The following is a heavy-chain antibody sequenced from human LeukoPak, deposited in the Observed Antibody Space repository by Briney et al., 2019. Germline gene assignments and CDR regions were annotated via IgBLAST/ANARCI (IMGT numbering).Heavy chain of an antibody. CDR1: GYTLTELS. Sequence: GASVKVSCKVSGYTLTELSIHWVRQAPGKGLEWMGGFDPEDDETIYAQKFQGRVTMTEDTSTDTAYMGLSSLRSEDTAVYYCAAIRAVAKLFDYWGQGTLVTVSS. CDR3: AAIRAVAKLFDY. J-gene: IGHJ4*02. CDR2: FDPEDDET. D-gene: IGHD6-19*01. V-gene: IGHV1-24*01.